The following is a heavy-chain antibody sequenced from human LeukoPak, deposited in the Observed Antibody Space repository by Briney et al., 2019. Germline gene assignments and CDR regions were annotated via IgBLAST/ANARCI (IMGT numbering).Heavy chain of an antibody. V-gene: IGHV1-69*13. D-gene: IGHD5-18*01. J-gene: IGHJ4*02. CDR2: IIPIFGTA. CDR1: GYTFIIYD. Sequence: SVTVSFTASGYTFIIYDINWVRQAPGQGLEWMGGIIPIFGTANYAQKFQGRVTITADESTSTAYMELSSLRSEDTAVYYCASRGYSYVGDDYWGQGTLVTVSS. CDR3: ASRGYSYVGDDY.